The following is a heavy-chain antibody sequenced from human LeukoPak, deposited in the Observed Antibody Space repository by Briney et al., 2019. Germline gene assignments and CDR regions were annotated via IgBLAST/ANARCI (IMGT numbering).Heavy chain of an antibody. CDR2: ISDTGRLS. D-gene: IGHD4-23*01. CDR1: GFTFSSSA. CDR3: AKRGTVVTQFDY. Sequence: PGGSLRLSCAASGFTFSSSAMSWVRQAPGRGLEWVAAISDTGRLSYCADSVRGRFTISRDNSKNTLYLQMNSLRAEDTAVYFCAKRGTVVTQFDYWGQGTLVTVSS. V-gene: IGHV3-23*01. J-gene: IGHJ4*02.